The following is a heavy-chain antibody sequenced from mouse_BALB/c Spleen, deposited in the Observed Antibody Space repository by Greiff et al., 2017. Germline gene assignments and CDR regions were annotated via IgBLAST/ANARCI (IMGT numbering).Heavy chain of an antibody. Sequence: VQLQQSGTVLARPGASVKMSCKASGYTFTSYWMHWVKQRPGQGLEWIGAIYPGNSDTSYNQKFKGKAKLTAVTSTSTAYMELSSLTNEDSAVYYCTRRLIHYYGYFDYWGQGTTLTVSS. J-gene: IGHJ2*01. CDR3: TRRLIHYYGYFDY. D-gene: IGHD1-2*01. V-gene: IGHV1-5*01. CDR1: GYTFTSYW. CDR2: IYPGNSDT.